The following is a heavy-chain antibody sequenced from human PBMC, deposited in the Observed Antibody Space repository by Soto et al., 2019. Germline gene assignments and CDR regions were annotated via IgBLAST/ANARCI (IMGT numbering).Heavy chain of an antibody. V-gene: IGHV4-30-4*08. J-gene: IGHJ4*02. CDR1: GGSLSSGDRY. Sequence: QVQVQESGPGLVKPSQTLSLTCTVSGGSLSSGDRYWSWIRQLPGKGLEWIGCIHFSGTIYYNPSLKRRVSISVDTSQNQCSLRLTSVTATDTAIYYCASGGDAYKAGYWGQGTLVTVSS. D-gene: IGHD2-21*01. CDR2: IHFSGTI. CDR3: ASGGDAYKAGY.